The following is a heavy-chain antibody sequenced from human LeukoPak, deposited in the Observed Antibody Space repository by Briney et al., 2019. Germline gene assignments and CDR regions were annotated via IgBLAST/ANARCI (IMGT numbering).Heavy chain of an antibody. Sequence: GGSLRLSCAVSGFTFSNYWMHWVRQAPGKGLVWVSRINSDGSSRNYADSVKGRFTISRDNAKNTLYLQMNSLRAEDTAVYYCASASSHRIAAGGDYWGQGTLVTVSS. V-gene: IGHV3-74*01. CDR3: ASASSHRIAAGGDY. J-gene: IGHJ4*02. CDR2: INSDGSSR. D-gene: IGHD6-13*01. CDR1: GFTFSNYW.